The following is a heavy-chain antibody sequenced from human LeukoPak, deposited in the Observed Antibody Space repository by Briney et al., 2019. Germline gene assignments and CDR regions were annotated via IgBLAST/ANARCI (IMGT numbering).Heavy chain of an antibody. Sequence: GASVKVSCKASGYTFTGYYMHWVRQAPGQGLEWMGIINPSGGSTSYAQKFRGRVTMTRDTSTSTVYMELSSLRSEDTAVYYCARSRPGYSYAIPAFPFDYWGQGTLVTVSS. CDR2: INPSGGST. D-gene: IGHD5-18*01. J-gene: IGHJ4*02. V-gene: IGHV1-46*01. CDR3: ARSRPGYSYAIPAFPFDY. CDR1: GYTFTGYY.